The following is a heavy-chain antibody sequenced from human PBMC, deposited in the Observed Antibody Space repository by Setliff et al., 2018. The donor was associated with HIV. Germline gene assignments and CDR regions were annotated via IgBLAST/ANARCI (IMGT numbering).Heavy chain of an antibody. D-gene: IGHD2-21*01. CDR2: IYYSGTT. V-gene: IGHV4-39*01. Sequence: ASETLSLTCTVSGDSISSSTFYWGWIRQPPGKGLEWIGSIYYSGTTYYNPSLKSRVAISVDTSKKQFSLKLSSVTAADTAVYYCARPRLRGSGAFDIWGQGTMVTVSS. CDR3: ARPRLRGSGAFDI. CDR1: GDSISSSTFY. J-gene: IGHJ3*02.